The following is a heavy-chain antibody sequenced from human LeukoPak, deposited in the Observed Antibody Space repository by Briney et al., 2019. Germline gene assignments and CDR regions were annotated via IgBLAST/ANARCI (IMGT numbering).Heavy chain of an antibody. J-gene: IGHJ4*02. D-gene: IGHD4-11*01. CDR2: TYFSGTT. Sequence: SETLSLTCTVSGCSITSSSYYWGWIRQPPGKGLEWFGSTYFSGTTYYSPSLKSGATISVATSKNQSPLMLSSVIAADTAVYYCATQTVTTFPEYYFDYWGQGTLVTVSS. CDR3: ATQTVTTFPEYYFDY. V-gene: IGHV4-39*01. CDR1: GCSITSSSYY.